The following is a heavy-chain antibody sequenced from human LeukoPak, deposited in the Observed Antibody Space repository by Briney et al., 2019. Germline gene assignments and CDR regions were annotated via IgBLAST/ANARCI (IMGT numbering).Heavy chain of an antibody. D-gene: IGHD3-22*01. J-gene: IGHJ4*02. CDR1: GGSISSHY. CDR3: ARMVGYYDSSGYYFDY. CDR2: IYYSGST. V-gene: IGHV4-59*11. Sequence: SETLSLTCTVSGGSISSHYWSWIRQPPGKGLEWIGYIYYSGSTNYNPSLKGRVTISVDTSKNQFSLKLSSVTAADTAVYYCARMVGYYDSSGYYFDYWGQGTLVTVSS.